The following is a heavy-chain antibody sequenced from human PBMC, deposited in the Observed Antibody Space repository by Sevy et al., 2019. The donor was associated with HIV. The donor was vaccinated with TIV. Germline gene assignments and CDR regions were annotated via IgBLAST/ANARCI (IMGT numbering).Heavy chain of an antibody. D-gene: IGHD3-22*01. CDR3: ATTKDYYETSGYPVDY. CDR2: FDPEDDGT. J-gene: IGHJ4*02. Sequence: ASVKVSCKVSGYTLTEFAMHWVRQAPGKGLEWMGTFDPEDDGTMYAQKFQGRLTLTEETSTDTAYMELSSLRSDDTAVYYCATTKDYYETSGYPVDYWGQGTLVTVSS. V-gene: IGHV1-24*01. CDR1: GYTLTEFA.